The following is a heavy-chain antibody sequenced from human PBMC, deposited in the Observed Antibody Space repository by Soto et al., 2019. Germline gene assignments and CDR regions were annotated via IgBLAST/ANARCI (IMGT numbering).Heavy chain of an antibody. V-gene: IGHV4-34*01. CDR2: INHSGST. CDR1: GRTFSAYY. J-gene: IGHJ4*02. CDR3: ARDKITGLFDY. Sequence: PSDRLSLTCAVYGRTFSAYYWTWIRQPPGTGLEWIGEINHSGSTNYNPSLKSRVTISVDTSKNQFSLKLTSVTAADTAVYYCARDKITGLFDYWGQG. D-gene: IGHD2-8*02.